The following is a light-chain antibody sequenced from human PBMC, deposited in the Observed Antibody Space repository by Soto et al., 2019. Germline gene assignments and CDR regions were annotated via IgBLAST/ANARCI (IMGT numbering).Light chain of an antibody. CDR2: EAS. Sequence: EIVSTQSPGTLSLSPGERATLSCRASRSVTTFLAWYQQRPGQAPRLLISEASNRAAGIPARFSGSGSGTDFTLTISSLEPEDFAVYYCQQSHNWPRTFGQGTKVEIK. CDR1: RSVTTF. J-gene: IGKJ1*01. CDR3: QQSHNWPRT. V-gene: IGKV3-11*01.